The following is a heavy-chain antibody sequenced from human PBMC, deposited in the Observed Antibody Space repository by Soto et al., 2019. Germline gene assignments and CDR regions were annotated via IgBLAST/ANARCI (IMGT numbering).Heavy chain of an antibody. Sequence: ASVKVSCKASGGTFSSYAISWVRQAPGQGLEWMGGIIPIFGTANYAQKFQGRVTITADESTSTAYMELSSLRSEDTAVYYCARGYYDSSGYSPLYYYYGMDVWGQGTTVTVSS. CDR2: IIPIFGTA. J-gene: IGHJ6*02. CDR1: GGTFSSYA. D-gene: IGHD3-22*01. V-gene: IGHV1-69*13. CDR3: ARGYYDSSGYSPLYYYYGMDV.